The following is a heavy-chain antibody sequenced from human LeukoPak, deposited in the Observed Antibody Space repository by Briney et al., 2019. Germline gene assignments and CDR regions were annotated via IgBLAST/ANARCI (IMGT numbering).Heavy chain of an antibody. J-gene: IGHJ4*02. D-gene: IGHD5-18*01. CDR2: IYYSGST. V-gene: IGHV4-59*01. CDR3: ARDPWIHPSFDY. CDR1: GGSISSYY. Sequence: SETLSLTCTVSGGSISSYYWSWIRQPPGKGLEWIGYIYYSGSTNYNPSLKSRVTISVDTSKNQFSLKLSSVTAADTAVYYCARDPWIHPSFDYWGQGTLVTVSS.